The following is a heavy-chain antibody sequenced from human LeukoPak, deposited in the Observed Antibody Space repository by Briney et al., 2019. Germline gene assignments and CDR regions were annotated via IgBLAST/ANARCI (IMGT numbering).Heavy chain of an antibody. CDR1: GGSISSGSYY. Sequence: PSQTLSLTCTVSGGSISSGSYYWSWIRQPAGKGLEWIGRIYTSGSTNYNPSLKSRVTISVDTSKIQFSLKLSSVTAADTAVYYCARTQHYDFWSGYYGDYWGQGTLVTVSS. V-gene: IGHV4-61*02. CDR2: IYTSGST. J-gene: IGHJ4*02. CDR3: ARTQHYDFWSGYYGDY. D-gene: IGHD3-3*01.